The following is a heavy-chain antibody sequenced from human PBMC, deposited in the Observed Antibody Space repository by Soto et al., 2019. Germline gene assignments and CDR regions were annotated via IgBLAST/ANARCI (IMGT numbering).Heavy chain of an antibody. D-gene: IGHD3-10*01. J-gene: IGHJ4*02. CDR2: IIPIFGTA. Sequence: QVQLVQSGAEVRKPGSSVKVSCKASGGSFSSYPFTWVRQAPGQGLEWMGGIIPIFGTANYALRFQGRVTFTADASTSTAYMDLSSLRSEDTAVYYCARVLRPGRSFDYWGQGTLVTVSS. CDR1: GGSFSSYP. V-gene: IGHV1-69*01. CDR3: ARVLRPGRSFDY.